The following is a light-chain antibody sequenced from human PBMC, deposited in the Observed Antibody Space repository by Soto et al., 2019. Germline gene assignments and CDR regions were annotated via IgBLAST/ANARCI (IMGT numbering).Light chain of an antibody. V-gene: IGKV1-9*01. Sequence: IQLTQSPSSLSASVGDRVTITCRASRGISSYLAWYQQKPGKAPKLLVYSASTLQSGVPSRFSGSGSGPDSTLTISSLQPEDSAAYFCQQLNSYPQTFGQGTRLEIK. J-gene: IGKJ5*01. CDR1: RGISSY. CDR2: SAS. CDR3: QQLNSYPQT.